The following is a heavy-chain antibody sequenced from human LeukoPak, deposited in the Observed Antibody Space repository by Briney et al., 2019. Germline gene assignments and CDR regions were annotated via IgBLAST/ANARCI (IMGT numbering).Heavy chain of an antibody. V-gene: IGHV3-48*03. J-gene: IGHJ4*02. CDR3: ASPPHSSGWYER. Sequence: PGGSLRLSCAASGFTFSSYEMNWVRQAPGKGLEWVSYISSSGSAIYYADSVKGRFTISRDNAKNSLYLQMNSLRAEDTAVYYCASPPHSSGWYERRGQGTLVTVSS. D-gene: IGHD6-19*01. CDR1: GFTFSSYE. CDR2: ISSSGSAI.